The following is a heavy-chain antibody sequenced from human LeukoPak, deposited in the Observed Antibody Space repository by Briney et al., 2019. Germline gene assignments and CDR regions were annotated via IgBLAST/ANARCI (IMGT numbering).Heavy chain of an antibody. D-gene: IGHD3-10*01. CDR2: ISGSGGST. CDR3: AKYYYGSGSYYKGLDY. J-gene: IGHJ4*02. Sequence: GGSLRLSCAASGFTFSSYAMSWVRQAPGKGLEWVSAISGSGGSTYYADSVKGRFTISRDNSKNTLYLQMNSLRAEDTAVYYCAKYYYGSGSYYKGLDYWGQGTLVTVSS. CDR1: GFTFSSYA. V-gene: IGHV3-23*01.